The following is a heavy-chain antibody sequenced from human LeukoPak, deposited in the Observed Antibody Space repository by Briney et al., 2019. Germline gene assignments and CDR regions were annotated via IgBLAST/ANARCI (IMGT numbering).Heavy chain of an antibody. CDR1: GFTFSSYA. D-gene: IGHD3-3*01. CDR2: ISYDGSNK. CDR3: ARGGYDFWSGYPMVEP. V-gene: IGHV3-30-3*01. J-gene: IGHJ5*02. Sequence: GRSLRLSCAASGFTFSSYAMHWVRQAPGKGLEWVAVISYDGSNKYYADSVKGRFTISRDNSKNTLYLQMNSLRAEDTAVYYCARGGYDFWSGYPMVEPWGQGTLVTVSS.